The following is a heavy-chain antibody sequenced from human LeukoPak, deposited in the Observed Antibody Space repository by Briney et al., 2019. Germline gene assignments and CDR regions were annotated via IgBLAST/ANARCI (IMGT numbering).Heavy chain of an antibody. Sequence: PSETLSLTCTVSAGSISSYYWSWIRQPPGKGMEWIGYIYYIGSTNNNPSLKSRVTISVDPSKNQFSLKLSSVTAADTAVYYCARVPLDYGSGSYVNAFDIWGQGTMVTVSS. D-gene: IGHD3-10*01. CDR3: ARVPLDYGSGSYVNAFDI. CDR2: IYYIGST. CDR1: AGSISSYY. J-gene: IGHJ3*02. V-gene: IGHV4-59*01.